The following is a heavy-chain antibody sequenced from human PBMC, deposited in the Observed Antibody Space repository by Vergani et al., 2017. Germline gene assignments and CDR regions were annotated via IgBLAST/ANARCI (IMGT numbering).Heavy chain of an antibody. CDR3: AKTHDFSSLYSSYNWFDP. CDR2: IYAGDSDV. Sequence: EVQLVQSGAEVKKPGESLKISCQGSGYSITNYWIAWVRQRPGKGLEWIGIIYAGDSDVRYSPSFQGEFIMSVDKSLSTAYLQSISLKASDTATYYCAKTHDFSSLYSSYNWFDPWGQGTQVTVSS. V-gene: IGHV5-51*03. D-gene: IGHD3-3*01. J-gene: IGHJ5*02. CDR1: GYSITNYW.